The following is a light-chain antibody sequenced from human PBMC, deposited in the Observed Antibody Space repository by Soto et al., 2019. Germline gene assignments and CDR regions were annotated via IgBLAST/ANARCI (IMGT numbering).Light chain of an antibody. CDR3: QQYGISPKT. Sequence: EIVLTQSPGTLSLSPGERATLSCRASQSVNSLFFGWHQQKPGQAPRLLIYGTTNRAAGIPDRFSGSGSGTDITLTISRLEPEDSAVYFCQQYGISPKTFGQGTKVDIK. CDR1: QSVNSLF. V-gene: IGKV3-20*01. J-gene: IGKJ1*01. CDR2: GTT.